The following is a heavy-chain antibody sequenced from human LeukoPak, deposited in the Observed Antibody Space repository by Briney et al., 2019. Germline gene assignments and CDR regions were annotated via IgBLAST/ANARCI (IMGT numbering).Heavy chain of an antibody. CDR1: GGSISSGSYY. CDR3: AREEGRYYDFWSGYYKY. CDR2: IYTSGST. Sequence: SETLSLTCTVSGGSISSGSYYWSWIRQPAGKGLEWIGRIYTSGSTNYNPSLKSRVTISVDTSKNRFSLKLSSVTAADTAVYYCAREEGRYYDFWSGYYKYWGQGTLVTVSS. D-gene: IGHD3-3*01. V-gene: IGHV4-61*02. J-gene: IGHJ4*02.